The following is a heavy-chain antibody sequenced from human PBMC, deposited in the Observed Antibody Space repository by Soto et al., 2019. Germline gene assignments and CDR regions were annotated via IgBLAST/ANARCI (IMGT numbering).Heavy chain of an antibody. D-gene: IGHD4-17*01. V-gene: IGHV5-51*01. CDR2: IYPGDSDT. CDR3: AQVDSGGNSGYYYYGMDV. CDR1: GYSFTSYW. J-gene: IGHJ6*02. Sequence: GEALKISWKGSGYSFTSYWIGWVRQMPGKGLEWRGIIYPGDSDTRYSPSFQGQVTISADKSISTAYLQWSSLKASDTAMYYCAQVDSGGNSGYYYYGMDVCGQGPTVTVSS.